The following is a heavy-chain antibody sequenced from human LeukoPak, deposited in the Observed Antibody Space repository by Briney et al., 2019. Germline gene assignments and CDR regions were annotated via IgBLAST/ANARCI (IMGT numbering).Heavy chain of an antibody. J-gene: IGHJ4*02. CDR1: GGSISSYY. CDR3: ARDRGGAYGSGSYYSH. CDR2: IHYSGST. Sequence: SETLSLTCTVSGGSISSYYWSWIRQPPGKGLEWIGYIHYSGSTNYNPSLKSRVTISVDTSKNQFSLKLSSVTAADTAVYYCARDRGGAYGSGSYYSHWGQGTLVTVSS. V-gene: IGHV4-59*01. D-gene: IGHD3-10*01.